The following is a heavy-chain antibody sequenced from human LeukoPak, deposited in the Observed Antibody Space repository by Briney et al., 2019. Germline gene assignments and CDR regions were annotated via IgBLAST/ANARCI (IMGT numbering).Heavy chain of an antibody. V-gene: IGHV3-23*01. CDR3: AKGISPSSSWTFDY. D-gene: IGHD6-13*01. CDR2: LSGSGLSK. Sequence: GGSLRLSCAAFGFTFSSYAMNWVRQAPGKGLQRVSALSGSGLSKYYADSVKGRFTISRDNSKNTLYLQMNGLRAEDTAIYCCAKGISPSSSWTFDYWGQGTLVTVSS. CDR1: GFTFSSYA. J-gene: IGHJ4*02.